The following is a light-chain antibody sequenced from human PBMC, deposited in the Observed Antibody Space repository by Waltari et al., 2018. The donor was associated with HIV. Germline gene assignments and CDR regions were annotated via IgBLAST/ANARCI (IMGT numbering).Light chain of an antibody. V-gene: IGLV3-19*01. Sequence: SELTQDPAVSVALGQTVSITCQGDSLRTYYASGYLQKPGQAPVLVISPIHNRPSGIPDRFSGSSSGNTASLTITGAQAEDEGDYYCNSRDRAGHHVVFGGGTKLTVL. CDR1: SLRTYY. J-gene: IGLJ3*02. CDR3: NSRDRAGHHVV. CDR2: PIH.